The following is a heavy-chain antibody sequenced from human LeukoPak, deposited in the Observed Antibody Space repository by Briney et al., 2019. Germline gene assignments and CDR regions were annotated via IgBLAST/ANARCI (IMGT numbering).Heavy chain of an antibody. V-gene: IGHV3-23*01. CDR1: GFTFSSYA. J-gene: IGHJ4*02. D-gene: IGHD3-22*01. Sequence: GGSLRISCAASGFTFSSYAMSWVRQAPGKGLEWVSAISGSGGSTYYADSVKGRFTISRDNSKNTLYLQMNSLRAEDTAVYYCAKAKGYYDSSGYLTLDYWGQGTLVTVSS. CDR3: AKAKGYYDSSGYLTLDY. CDR2: ISGSGGST.